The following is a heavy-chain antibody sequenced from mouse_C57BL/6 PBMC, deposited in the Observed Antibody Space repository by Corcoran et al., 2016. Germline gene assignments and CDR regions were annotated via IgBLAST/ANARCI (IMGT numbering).Heavy chain of an antibody. CDR2: INPYNGGT. V-gene: IGHV1-19*01. Sequence: EVQLQQSGPVLVKPGASVKMSCKASGYTFTDYYMNWVKQSHGKSLEWIGVINPYNGGTSYNQKFKGKATLTVDKSSSTAYMELNSLTSEDSAVYYWARGDDYLLVFDVWGTGTTVTVSS. D-gene: IGHD2-4*01. CDR3: ARGDDYLLVFDV. J-gene: IGHJ1*03. CDR1: GYTFTDYY.